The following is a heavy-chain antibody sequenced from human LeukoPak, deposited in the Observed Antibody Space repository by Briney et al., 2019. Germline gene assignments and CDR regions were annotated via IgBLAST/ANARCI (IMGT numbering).Heavy chain of an antibody. CDR2: INHSGST. D-gene: IGHD5/OR15-5a*01. V-gene: IGHV4-34*01. Sequence: SETLSLTCAVYGGSFSGYYWSWIRQPPGKGLEWIGEINHSGSTNYNPSLKSRVTISVDTSKNQFSLKLSSVTAADTAVYYCARKGLGYYYYYMDVWGKGTTVTISS. CDR3: ARKGLGYYYYYMDV. CDR1: GGSFSGYY. J-gene: IGHJ6*03.